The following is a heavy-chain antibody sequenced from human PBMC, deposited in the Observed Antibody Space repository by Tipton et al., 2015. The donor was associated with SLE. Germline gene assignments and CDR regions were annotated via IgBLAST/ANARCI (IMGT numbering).Heavy chain of an antibody. V-gene: IGHV1-46*01. J-gene: IGHJ4*02. CDR1: GYTFTSYY. Sequence: QVQLVQSGAEVKKPGASVKVSCKASGYTFTSYYIHWLRQAPGQGLEWMGLINPSGGLTTYAQKFQGRVTMTRDTSTNTVYMELSSLRSDDTAVYSCASDKDGYNHNFDSWGQGTLVTVSS. CDR2: INPSGGLT. CDR3: ASDKDGYNHNFDS. D-gene: IGHD5-24*01.